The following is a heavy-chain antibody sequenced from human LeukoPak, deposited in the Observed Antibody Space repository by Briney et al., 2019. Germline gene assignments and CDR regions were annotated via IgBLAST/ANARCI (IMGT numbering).Heavy chain of an antibody. CDR3: ARVGAIVVVPAATQEDY. CDR2: ISAYNGNT. V-gene: IGHV1-18*01. J-gene: IGHJ4*02. Sequence: GASVKVSCKASGYTFTSYGISWVRQAPGQGLEWMGWISAYNGNTNYAQKLQGRVTMTTDTSTSTAYMELRSLRSDDTAVYYCARVGAIVVVPAATQEDYWGQGTLVTVSS. CDR1: GYTFTSYG. D-gene: IGHD2-2*01.